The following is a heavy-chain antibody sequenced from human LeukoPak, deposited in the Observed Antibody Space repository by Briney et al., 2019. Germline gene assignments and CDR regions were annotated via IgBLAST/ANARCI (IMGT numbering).Heavy chain of an antibody. CDR2: IYYSGST. Sequence: SETLSLTCTVSGGSISSSSYYWGWIRQPPGKGLEWIGSIYYSGSTYYNPSLKSRVTISVDTSKNQFSLKLSSVTAADTAVYYCARSSYDILTGYYILPDYWSQGTLVTVSS. D-gene: IGHD3-9*01. V-gene: IGHV4-39*01. CDR3: ARSSYDILTGYYILPDY. CDR1: GGSISSSSYY. J-gene: IGHJ4*02.